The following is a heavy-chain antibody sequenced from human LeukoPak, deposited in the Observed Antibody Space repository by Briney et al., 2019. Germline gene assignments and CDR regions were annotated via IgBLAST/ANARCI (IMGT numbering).Heavy chain of an antibody. V-gene: IGHV4-39*07. D-gene: IGHD5/OR15-5a*01. J-gene: IGHJ6*03. CDR3: ARDLRSHYYYYIDV. Sequence: NPSETLSLTCTVSGDSISSSSYYWGWIRQPPGKGLEWIGSIYYSGTTYYNPSLKSRVTISVDTSKNQFSLKLSSVTAADTAVYYCARDLRSHYYYYIDVWGKGTTVTVSS. CDR2: IYYSGTT. CDR1: GDSISSSSYY.